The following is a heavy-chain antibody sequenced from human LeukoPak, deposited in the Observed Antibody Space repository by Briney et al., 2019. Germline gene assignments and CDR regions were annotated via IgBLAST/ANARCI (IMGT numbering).Heavy chain of an antibody. CDR3: ASLSTYYDFWSGYYTGYYMDV. CDR2: IYYSGST. D-gene: IGHD3-3*01. V-gene: IGHV4-39*01. J-gene: IGHJ6*03. CDR1: GGSISSSSYY. Sequence: SETLSLTCTVSGGSISSSSYYWGWIRQPPGKGLEWIGSIYYSGSTYYNPSLKSRVTISVDTSKNQFSLKLSSVTAADTAVYYCASLSTYYDFWSGYYTGYYMDVWGKGTTVTVSS.